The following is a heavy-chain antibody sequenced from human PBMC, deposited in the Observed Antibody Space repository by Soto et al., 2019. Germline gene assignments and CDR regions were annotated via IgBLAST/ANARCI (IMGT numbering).Heavy chain of an antibody. D-gene: IGHD3-3*01. CDR2: ISGSGGST. Sequence: GGSLRLSCAASGFTFSSYAMSWVRQAPGKGLEWVSAISGSGGSTYYADSVKGRLTISRDNSKNTLYLQMNSPRAEDTAVYYCAKGGLLRFLEWLPDYYYGMDVWGQGTTVTVSS. J-gene: IGHJ6*02. V-gene: IGHV3-23*01. CDR3: AKGGLLRFLEWLPDYYYGMDV. CDR1: GFTFSSYA.